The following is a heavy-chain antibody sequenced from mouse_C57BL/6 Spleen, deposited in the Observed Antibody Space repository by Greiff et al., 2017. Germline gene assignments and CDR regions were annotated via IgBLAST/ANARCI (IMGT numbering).Heavy chain of an antibody. D-gene: IGHD3-3*01. V-gene: IGHV1-76*01. CDR2: IYPGSGNT. Sequence: QVQLKQSGAELVRPGASVKLSCKASGYTFTDYYINWVKQRPGQGLEWIARIYPGSGNTYYTEKFKGKATLTAEKSSSTAYMQRSSLTSEDSAVYFCARVGGYYFDYWGQGTTLTVSS. CDR3: ARVGGYYFDY. CDR1: GYTFTDYY. J-gene: IGHJ2*01.